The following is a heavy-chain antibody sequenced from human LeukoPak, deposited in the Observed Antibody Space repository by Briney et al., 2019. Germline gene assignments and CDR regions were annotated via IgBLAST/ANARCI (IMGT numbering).Heavy chain of an antibody. CDR1: GFTFSSYA. D-gene: IGHD6-19*01. J-gene: IGHJ4*02. CDR3: AKLPRVAGVDY. V-gene: IGHV3-23*01. Sequence: PGRSLRLSCAASGFTFSSYAMSSVRQAPGKGLEWVSAISGSGGSTYYADSAKGRFTISRDNSKNTLYLQMNSLRAEDTAVYYCAKLPRVAGVDYWGQGTLVTVSS. CDR2: ISGSGGST.